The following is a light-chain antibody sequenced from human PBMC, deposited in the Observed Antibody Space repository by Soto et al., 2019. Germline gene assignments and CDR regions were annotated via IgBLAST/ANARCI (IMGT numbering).Light chain of an antibody. CDR2: AAS. Sequence: IRMTQSPSSLSVSVGDRVTITCRASQTITNYLNWYQQKPGKAPKLLVYAASSLQSGVPSRFSGSGSGTDFTLTISSLQPEDFATYYCQQSDSYPYTFGQGTKLEIK. CDR1: QTITNY. CDR3: QQSDSYPYT. J-gene: IGKJ2*01. V-gene: IGKV1-39*01.